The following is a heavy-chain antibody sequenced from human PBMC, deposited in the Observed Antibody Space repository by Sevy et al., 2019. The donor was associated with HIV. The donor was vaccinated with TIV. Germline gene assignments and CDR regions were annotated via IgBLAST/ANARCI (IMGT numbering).Heavy chain of an antibody. V-gene: IGHV3-64D*06. J-gene: IGHJ3*02. D-gene: IGHD3-10*01. CDR2: ISSNGGST. CDR1: GFTFSSYA. Sequence: GGSLRLSCSASGFTFSSYAMHWVRQAPGKGLEYVSAISSNGGSTYYADSVKGRFIISRDNSKNTLYLQMSSLRAEDTAVYYCVKDGGVRGVMRSAAFDIWGQGTMVTVSS. CDR3: VKDGGVRGVMRSAAFDI.